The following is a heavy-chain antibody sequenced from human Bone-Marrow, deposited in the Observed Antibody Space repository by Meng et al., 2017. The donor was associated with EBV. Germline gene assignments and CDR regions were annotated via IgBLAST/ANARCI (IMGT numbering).Heavy chain of an antibody. D-gene: IGHD1-26*01. CDR2: INHSGST. CDR1: GGSFSGYY. Sequence: QVQLQQWGAGLLKPSATLSLTCAVYGGSFSGYYWSWIRQPPGKGLEWIGEINHSGSTNYNPSLKSRVTISVDTSKNQFSLKLSSVTAADTAVYYCASNGSYSLFDYWGQGTLVTVSS. J-gene: IGHJ4*02. CDR3: ASNGSYSLFDY. V-gene: IGHV4-34*01.